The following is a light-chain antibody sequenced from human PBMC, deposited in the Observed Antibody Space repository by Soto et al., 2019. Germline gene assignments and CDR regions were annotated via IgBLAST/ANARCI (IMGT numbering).Light chain of an antibody. Sequence: QSALTQPASVSGSPGQSITISCTGTSSDIGAYNYVSWYQQHPVKAPKLMIYKVTSRPSGVSIRFSGSKSGSAASLTISGLQAEDEADYYCSSYSGISHWVFGGGTKLTVL. CDR2: KVT. V-gene: IGLV2-14*01. J-gene: IGLJ3*02. CDR3: SSYSGISHWV. CDR1: SSDIGAYNY.